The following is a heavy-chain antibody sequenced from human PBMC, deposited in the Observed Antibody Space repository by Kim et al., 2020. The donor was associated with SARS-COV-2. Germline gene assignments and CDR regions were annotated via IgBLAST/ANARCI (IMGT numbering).Heavy chain of an antibody. D-gene: IGHD6-13*01. CDR2: ISSSSSTI. V-gene: IGHV3-48*02. CDR1: GFTFSSYS. CDR3: ARDLGQQLVRDYYYGMDV. J-gene: IGHJ6*02. Sequence: GGSLRLSCAASGFTFSSYSMNWVRQAPGKGLEWVSYISSSSSTIYYADSVKGRFTISRDNAKNPLYLQMNSLRDEDTAVYYCARDLGQQLVRDYYYGMDVWGQGTTVTVSS.